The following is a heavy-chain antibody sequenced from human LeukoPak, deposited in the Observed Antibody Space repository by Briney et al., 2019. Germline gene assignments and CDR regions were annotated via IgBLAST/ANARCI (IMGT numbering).Heavy chain of an antibody. Sequence: PSGRSLRLSCAASGFTFSSYAMHWDRQAPGKGLEWVAVISYDGSNKYYADSVKGRFTISRDNPKNTLYLQMNSLRAEDTAVYYCARDRGDYDFWSGYYRAYDAFDIWGQGTMVTVSS. CDR1: GFTFSSYA. CDR2: ISYDGSNK. J-gene: IGHJ3*02. V-gene: IGHV3-30-3*01. D-gene: IGHD3-3*01. CDR3: ARDRGDYDFWSGYYRAYDAFDI.